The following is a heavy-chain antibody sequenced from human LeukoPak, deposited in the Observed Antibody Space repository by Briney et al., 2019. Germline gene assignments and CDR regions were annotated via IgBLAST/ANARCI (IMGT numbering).Heavy chain of an antibody. V-gene: IGHV3-23*01. D-gene: IGHD2-15*01. Sequence: GGSLILSCAASGFTITTYAMSWVRQAPGKGLEWVSAISSSGGDTNYADSVKGRFTISRDNSQSTLYLQMSSLRAEDTALYYCATPPSDSFDLWGQGTMVTVSS. CDR2: ISSSGGDT. J-gene: IGHJ3*01. CDR1: GFTITTYA. CDR3: ATPPSDSFDL.